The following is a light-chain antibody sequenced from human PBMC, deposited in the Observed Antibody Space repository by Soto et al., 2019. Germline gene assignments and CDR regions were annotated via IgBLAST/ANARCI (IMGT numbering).Light chain of an antibody. CDR1: SSDVGGYNS. J-gene: IGLJ3*02. V-gene: IGLV2-14*01. CDR3: GSHATSSTV. CDR2: EVN. Sequence: QSALTQPASVSGSPGQSITISCSGTSSDVGGYNSVSWYQQHPGKAPKLMIYEVNNRPSGVSTRFSGSKSGNTASLTISGLQTEDEADYYCGSHATSSTVFGGGTKVTVL.